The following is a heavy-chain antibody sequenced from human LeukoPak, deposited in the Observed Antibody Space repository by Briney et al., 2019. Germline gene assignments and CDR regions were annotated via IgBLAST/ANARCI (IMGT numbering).Heavy chain of an antibody. V-gene: IGHV3-11*01. D-gene: IGHD3-10*01. CDR1: GFTFSDYY. Sequence: PGGSLRLSCAASGFTFSDYYMSWIRQAPGKGLEWVSYTSSTGSTIYNADSVKGRFTISRDNAKNSLYLQMNSLRAEDTAVYYCATYYSGAFDIWGQGTMVTVSS. CDR2: TSSTGSTI. CDR3: ATYYSGAFDI. J-gene: IGHJ3*02.